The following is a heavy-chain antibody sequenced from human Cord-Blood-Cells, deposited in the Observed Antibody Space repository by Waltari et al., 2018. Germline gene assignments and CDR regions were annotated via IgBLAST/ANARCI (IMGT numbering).Heavy chain of an antibody. Sequence: QVQLVESGGGVVQPGRCLRLSFAAPVFTFRSSAMHWARQAPGKGLEWVAVISYDGSNKYYADSVKGRFTISRDNSKNTLYLQMNSLRAEDTAVYYCARDGYYYYYMDVWGKGTRSPSP. CDR1: VFTFRSSA. CDR2: ISYDGSNK. J-gene: IGHJ6*03. CDR3: ARDGYYYYYMDV. V-gene: IGHV3-30*04.